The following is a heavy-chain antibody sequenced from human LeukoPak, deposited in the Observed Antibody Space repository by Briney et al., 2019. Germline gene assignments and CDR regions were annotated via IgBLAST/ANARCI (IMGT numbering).Heavy chain of an antibody. Sequence: GGSLRLSCAASGFTFSSYAMSWVRQAPGKGLEWVSAISGSGGSTYYADSVKGRFTISRDNSKNTLYLQMNSLRAKHTAVYYCAKDRGDYSNYRPSYFDYWGQGTLVTVSS. J-gene: IGHJ4*02. CDR2: ISGSGGST. CDR1: GFTFSSYA. V-gene: IGHV3-23*01. CDR3: AKDRGDYSNYRPSYFDY. D-gene: IGHD4-11*01.